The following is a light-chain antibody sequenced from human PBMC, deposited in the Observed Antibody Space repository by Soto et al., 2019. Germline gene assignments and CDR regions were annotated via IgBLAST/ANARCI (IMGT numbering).Light chain of an antibody. V-gene: IGKV3-20*01. CDR3: HHYGYGADT. J-gene: IGKJ2*01. Sequence: EVVLTQSPGTLSLSPGERATLSCRASETVGSNYLAWYQQQPGQAPRLLIFDASSRATGIPDRFSGSGSGTEFSLTISRLEPQDSAVYFCHHYGYGADTFAKGTKLEI. CDR1: ETVGSNY. CDR2: DAS.